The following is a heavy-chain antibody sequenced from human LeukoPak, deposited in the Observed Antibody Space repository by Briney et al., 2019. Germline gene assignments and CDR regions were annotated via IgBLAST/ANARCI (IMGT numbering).Heavy chain of an antibody. CDR2: IIPIFGTA. Sequence: SVKVSCKASGGTFSSYAISWVRQAPGQGLEWMGGIIPIFGTANYAQKFQGRVTITTDESTSTAYMELSSLRSEDTAVYYCARESPINYYGSGSLGYWGQGTLVTVSS. D-gene: IGHD3-10*01. V-gene: IGHV1-69*05. J-gene: IGHJ4*02. CDR3: ARESPINYYGSGSLGY. CDR1: GGTFSSYA.